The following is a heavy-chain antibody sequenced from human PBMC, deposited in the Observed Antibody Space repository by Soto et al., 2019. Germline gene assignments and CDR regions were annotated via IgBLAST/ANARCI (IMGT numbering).Heavy chain of an antibody. Sequence: EVQLLDSGGGLVQPGGSLRLSCAASGFTFSNYAMPWVRQGPGTGLEWVSGISGSGGRSYYADSVKGRFTISIDNSKSTLYLQRNSLRAEDTAVYYCAKAYFVWSSEQPYYFDSWGQGTLFTVSS. V-gene: IGHV3-23*01. J-gene: IGHJ4*02. CDR1: GFTFSNYA. CDR2: ISGSGGRS. CDR3: AKAYFVWSSEQPYYFDS. D-gene: IGHD3-16*01.